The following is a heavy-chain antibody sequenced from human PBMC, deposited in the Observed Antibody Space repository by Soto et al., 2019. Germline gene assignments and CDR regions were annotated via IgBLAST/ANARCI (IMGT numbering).Heavy chain of an antibody. CDR1: GFTFTSSA. V-gene: IGHV1-58*01. Sequence: SVKVSCKASGFTFTSSAVQWVRQARGQRLEWIGWIVVGSGNTNYAQKFQERVTITRDMSTSTAYMELSSLRSEDTAVYYCATPGLGTGRYFFHDWGKGTLVTVSS. J-gene: IGHJ4*02. CDR2: IVVGSGNT. CDR3: ATPGLGTGRYFFHD. D-gene: IGHD2-8*02.